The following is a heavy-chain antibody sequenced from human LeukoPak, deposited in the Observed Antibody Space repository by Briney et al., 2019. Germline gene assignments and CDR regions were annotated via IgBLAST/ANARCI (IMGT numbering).Heavy chain of an antibody. CDR2: IYTSGNT. CDR1: GGSISSYY. CDR3: VRVRKYSGYYSFDF. J-gene: IGHJ4*02. Sequence: PSETLSLTCTVSGGSISSYYCTWIRQPAGKGLEWIGRIYTSGNTNYNPALRSRVTMSLDTSKNQFSLKLSSVTAADTAVYYCVRVRKYSGYYSFDFWGQGTLVTVSS. D-gene: IGHD5-12*01. V-gene: IGHV4-4*07.